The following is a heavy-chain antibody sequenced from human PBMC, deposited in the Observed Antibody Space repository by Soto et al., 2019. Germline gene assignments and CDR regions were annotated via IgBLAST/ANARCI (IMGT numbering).Heavy chain of an antibody. J-gene: IGHJ5*02. CDR2: INHSRST. CDR3: ARGGCTNGVCDTRTRENWFDP. Sequence: SETLSLTCAVYGGSFSGYYWSWIRQPPGKGLEWIGEINHSRSTNYNPSLKSRVTISVDTSKNQFSLKLSSVTAADTAVYYCARGGCTNGVCDTRTRENWFDPWGQGPLVTVSS. CDR1: GGSFSGYY. D-gene: IGHD2-8*01. V-gene: IGHV4-34*01.